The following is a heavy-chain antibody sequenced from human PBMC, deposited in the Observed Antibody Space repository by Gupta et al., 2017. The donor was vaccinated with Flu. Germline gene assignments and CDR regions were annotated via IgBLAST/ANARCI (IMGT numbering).Heavy chain of an antibody. D-gene: IGHD3-16*01. Sequence: QVQLQESGPGQVKTSETLSLSCVVSGGSFTSSYWSWIRQPPGQGLEWIGYIYYSGDVNDNPSFKSRVTLSIDTSKQQFSLKLTSVTAADTAIYYCARMPDGGPIAIFDYWGQGTLVTVSS. J-gene: IGHJ4*02. CDR1: GGSFTSSY. CDR2: IYYSGDV. CDR3: ARMPDGGPIAIFDY. V-gene: IGHV4-59*01.